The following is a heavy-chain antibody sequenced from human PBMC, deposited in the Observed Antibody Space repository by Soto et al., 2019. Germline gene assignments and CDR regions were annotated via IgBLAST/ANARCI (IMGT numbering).Heavy chain of an antibody. D-gene: IGHD2-21*01. CDR3: AKNPHDYSGYHFDY. Sequence: GGSLRLSCAASGFTFSSYAMSWVRQAPGKGLEWVSAISGSGGSTYYADSVKGRFTISRDNSKNTLYLQMNSLRAEDTAVYYCAKNPHDYSGYHFDYWGQGTLVTVLL. V-gene: IGHV3-23*01. J-gene: IGHJ4*02. CDR1: GFTFSSYA. CDR2: ISGSGGST.